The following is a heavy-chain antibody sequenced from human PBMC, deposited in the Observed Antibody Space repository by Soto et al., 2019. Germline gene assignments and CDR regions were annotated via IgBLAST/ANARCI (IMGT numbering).Heavy chain of an antibody. CDR2: INHSGST. D-gene: IGHD3-3*01. J-gene: IGHJ5*02. CDR3: ARGYYDFWSGYYNLNWFDP. Sequence: PSETLSLTCAVYGGSFSGYYWSWIRQPPGKGLEWIGEINHSGSTNYNPSLKSRVTISVDTSKNQFSLKLSSVTAADTAVYYCARGYYDFWSGYYNLNWFDPWGQGTLVTVSS. CDR1: GGSFSGYY. V-gene: IGHV4-34*01.